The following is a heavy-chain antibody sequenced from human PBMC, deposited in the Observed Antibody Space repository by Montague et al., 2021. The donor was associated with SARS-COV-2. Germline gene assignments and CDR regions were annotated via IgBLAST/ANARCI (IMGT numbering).Heavy chain of an antibody. Sequence: PALVKPTQTLTLTCNFSGFSLSTSGMGVSWIRQPPGKALEWLTLIDWDDDKYYSTSLKTRLTISKDTSKNQVVLTMTNMDPVDTATYYCARSYGTTVVTRAFDYWGQGTLVTVSS. V-gene: IGHV2-70*01. CDR2: IDWDDDK. CDR1: GFSLSTSGMG. J-gene: IGHJ4*02. D-gene: IGHD4-23*01. CDR3: ARSYGTTVVTRAFDY.